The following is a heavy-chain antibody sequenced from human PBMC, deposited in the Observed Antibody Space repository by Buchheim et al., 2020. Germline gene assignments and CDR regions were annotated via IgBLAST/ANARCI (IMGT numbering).Heavy chain of an antibody. V-gene: IGHV3-23*01. D-gene: IGHD2-21*01. CDR3: AKDDRAVINSFDY. Sequence: EVQLLESGGSLVQPGGSLRLSCATSGFTFGSYAMSWVRQAPGKGLEWVTVISSSGGRTYYADSVKGRFTISSDNTDNTLYLQMNSLRAEDTAVYYCAKDDRAVINSFDYWGQGTL. CDR2: ISSSGGRT. J-gene: IGHJ4*02. CDR1: GFTFGSYA.